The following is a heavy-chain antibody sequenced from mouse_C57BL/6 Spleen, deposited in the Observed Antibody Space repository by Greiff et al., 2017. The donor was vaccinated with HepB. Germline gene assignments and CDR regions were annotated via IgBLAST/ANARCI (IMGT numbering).Heavy chain of an antibody. J-gene: IGHJ1*03. CDR1: GFTFSDYG. Sequence: EVMLVESGGGLVKPGGSLKLSCAASGFTFSDYGMHWVRQAPEKGLEWVAYISSGSSTIYYADTVKGRFTISRDNAKNTLFLQMTSLRSEDTAMYYCARITTVLYWYFDVWGTGTTVTVSS. CDR2: ISSGSSTI. CDR3: ARITTVLYWYFDV. D-gene: IGHD1-1*01. V-gene: IGHV5-17*01.